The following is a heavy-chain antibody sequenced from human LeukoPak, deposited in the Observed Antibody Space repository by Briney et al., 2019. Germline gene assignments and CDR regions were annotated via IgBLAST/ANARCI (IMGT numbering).Heavy chain of an antibody. CDR3: ARARYREINYAYAGGFYYMDV. D-gene: IGHD1-26*01. J-gene: IGHJ6*03. V-gene: IGHV3-30*04. CDR2: ISYDGSNE. Sequence: PGGSLRLSCAASGFTFSSYVMHWVRQAPGKGLEWVAIISYDGSNEYYAGSVKGRFTISRDNSKNTLYLQMNSLRAADTAVYYCARARYREINYAYAGGFYYMDVWGKGTTVTVSS. CDR1: GFTFSSYV.